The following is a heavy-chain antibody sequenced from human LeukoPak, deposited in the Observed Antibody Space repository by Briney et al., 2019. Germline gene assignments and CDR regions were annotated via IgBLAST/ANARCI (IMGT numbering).Heavy chain of an antibody. J-gene: IGHJ4*02. CDR1: GGSISSSNYY. CDR2: IYYTGNT. V-gene: IGHV4-39*01. Sequence: SETLSLTCTVSGGSISSSNYYWGWIRQPPGKGLEWVGSIYYTGNTYYTPSLSSRLTISVDTSKNQFSLKLSSVTAADMAVYYCARHRASGISPRFYFDSGGQGTLAPVSS. CDR3: ARHRASGISPRFYFDS. D-gene: IGHD6-19*01.